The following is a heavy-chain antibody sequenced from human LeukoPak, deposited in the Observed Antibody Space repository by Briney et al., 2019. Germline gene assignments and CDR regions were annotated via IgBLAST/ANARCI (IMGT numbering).Heavy chain of an antibody. CDR1: GFTFSSYA. Sequence: GGSLRLSCAASGFTFSSYAMSWVRQAPGKGLEWVSAISGSGGSTYYADSVKGRFTISRDNSKNTLYLQMNSLRAKDTAVYYCAKDHGYSGYDYDGYFDYWGQGTLVTVSS. D-gene: IGHD5-12*01. J-gene: IGHJ4*02. CDR3: AKDHGYSGYDYDGYFDY. CDR2: ISGSGGST. V-gene: IGHV3-23*01.